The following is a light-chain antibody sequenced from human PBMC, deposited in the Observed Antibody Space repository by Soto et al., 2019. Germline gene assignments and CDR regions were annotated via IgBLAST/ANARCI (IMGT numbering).Light chain of an antibody. Sequence: EIVLTQSPATLSLSPGERATLSCRASQSVSSNLAWYQQKHGQAPRLLIYDASNRATGIPARFSGSGSGTDFTLTIRSLEPEDFAVYYCQQRSNWPLTFGGGTKVEIK. V-gene: IGKV3-11*01. CDR2: DAS. CDR3: QQRSNWPLT. CDR1: QSVSSN. J-gene: IGKJ4*01.